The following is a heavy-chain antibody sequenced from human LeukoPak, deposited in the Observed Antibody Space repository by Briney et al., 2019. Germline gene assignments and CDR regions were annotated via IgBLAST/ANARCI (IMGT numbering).Heavy chain of an antibody. V-gene: IGHV3-7*01. D-gene: IGHD6-13*01. J-gene: IGHJ4*02. CDR2: IKQDGSQI. CDR1: GFTFINYW. CDR3: AGIGYSSSSLDY. Sequence: GGSLRLSCAGSGFTFINYWMTWVRQAPGKGLEWVANIKQDGSQIYYVDSVKGRLTISRDNAKNSVYLQVNSLRVEDTAVYFCAGIGYSSSSLDYWGQGTPVTVSS.